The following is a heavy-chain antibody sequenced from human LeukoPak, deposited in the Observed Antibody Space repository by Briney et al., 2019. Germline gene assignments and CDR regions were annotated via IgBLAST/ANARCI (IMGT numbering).Heavy chain of an antibody. CDR1: GFTFSHYG. Sequence: GGSLRLSCAASGFTFSHYGMHWVRQAPGGGLEWVAVIWSDGSDKYYAESVKGRFTISRDNSKNSLFLQMSSLRAEDTAVYYCAKDAQRGFDYSNSLQNWGQGILVTVSS. CDR3: AKDAQRGFDYSNSLQN. D-gene: IGHD4-11*01. CDR2: IWSDGSDK. V-gene: IGHV3-33*03. J-gene: IGHJ1*01.